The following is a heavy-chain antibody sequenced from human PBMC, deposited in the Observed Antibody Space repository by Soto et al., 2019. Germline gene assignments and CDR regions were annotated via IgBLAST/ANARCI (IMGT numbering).Heavy chain of an antibody. CDR1: GYTFTSYD. Sequence: SVKVSCKASGYTFTSYDINWVRQATGQGLEWMGWMNPNSGNTGYAQKFQGRVTMTRNTSISTAYMELSSLRSEDTAVYYCARGDWTETYYYDSSGYYLLGYWGQGTLVTVSS. V-gene: IGHV1-8*01. CDR2: MNPNSGNT. J-gene: IGHJ4*02. D-gene: IGHD3-22*01. CDR3: ARGDWTETYYYDSSGYYLLGY.